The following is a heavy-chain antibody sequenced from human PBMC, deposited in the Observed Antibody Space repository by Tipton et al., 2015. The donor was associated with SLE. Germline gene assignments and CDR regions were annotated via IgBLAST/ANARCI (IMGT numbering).Heavy chain of an antibody. J-gene: IGHJ1*01. CDR2: IYYSGST. CDR3: ARVRGRGYFQH. V-gene: IGHV4-59*01. CDR1: GGSISSYY. Sequence: TLSLTCTVSGGSISSYYWSWIRQPPGKGLEWIGYIYYSGSTNYNPSLKSRVTISVDTSKNQFSLKLSSVTAAAMAVYYCARVRGRGYFQHWGQGTLVTVSS. D-gene: IGHD3-10*01.